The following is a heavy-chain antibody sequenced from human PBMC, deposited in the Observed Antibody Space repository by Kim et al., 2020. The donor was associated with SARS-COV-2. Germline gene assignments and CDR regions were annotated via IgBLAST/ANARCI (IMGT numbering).Heavy chain of an antibody. J-gene: IGHJ4*02. CDR3: ARGEYYFDY. Sequence: STTDAQKFQGRVTMARDPSTSTVYMELSSLRSEDTAVYYCARGEYYFDYWGQGTLVTVSS. CDR2: ST. V-gene: IGHV1-46*01.